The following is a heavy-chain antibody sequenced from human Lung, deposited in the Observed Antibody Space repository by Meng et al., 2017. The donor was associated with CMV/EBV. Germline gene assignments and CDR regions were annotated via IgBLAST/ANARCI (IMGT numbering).Heavy chain of an antibody. Sequence: GESXKISCKGSGYSFTSYWIGWVRQMPGKGLEWMGIIYPGDSDTRYSPSFQGQVSISADKSISTAYLQWSSLKAADTAMYYCARHRSKAAAGTPWGQGPLVTVSS. CDR1: GYSFTSYW. J-gene: IGHJ4*02. V-gene: IGHV5-51*01. CDR2: IYPGDSDT. CDR3: ARHRSKAAAGTP. D-gene: IGHD6-13*01.